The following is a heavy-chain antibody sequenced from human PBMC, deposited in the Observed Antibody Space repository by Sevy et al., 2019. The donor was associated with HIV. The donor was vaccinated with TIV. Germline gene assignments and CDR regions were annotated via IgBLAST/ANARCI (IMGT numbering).Heavy chain of an antibody. D-gene: IGHD1-26*01. CDR2: IEQDGSDK. CDR3: ARDLFSGSYYENY. J-gene: IGHJ4*02. V-gene: IGHV3-7*01. CDR1: GFTLSNYW. Sequence: GGSLRLSCAASGFTLSNYWMSWVRQAPGKGLEWVANIEQDGSDKYYVDSVKGRFTISRDNAKNSLYLQMNSLRAEDTAVYYCARDLFSGSYYENYWGQGTLVTDSS.